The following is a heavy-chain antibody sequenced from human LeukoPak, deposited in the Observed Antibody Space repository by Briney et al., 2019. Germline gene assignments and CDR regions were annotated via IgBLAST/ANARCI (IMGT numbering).Heavy chain of an antibody. D-gene: IGHD3-10*01. CDR2: IYSGGST. CDR3: ARFYGSGSYPFDY. Sequence: GGSLRLSCAASGFTVSSNYMSWVRQAPGKGLEWVSVIYSGGSTYYADSVKGRFTISRDNSKNTLYLQMNSLRAEDTAVYYCARFYGSGSYPFDYWGQGTLVTVSS. J-gene: IGHJ4*02. V-gene: IGHV3-53*01. CDR1: GFTVSSNY.